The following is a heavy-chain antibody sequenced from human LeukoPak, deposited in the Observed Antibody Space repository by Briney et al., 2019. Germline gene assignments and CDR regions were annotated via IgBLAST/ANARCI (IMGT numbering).Heavy chain of an antibody. CDR2: IKQDGSEK. V-gene: IGHV3-7*01. Sequence: GGSLRLSCSASGFTFSRYWMSWARQAPGKGLEWVAKIKQDGSEKYYADSVKGRFTISRDNAKNSLFLQMDSLRVEDTAVYFCARDDPYFFDYWGQGTLVTVSS. CDR3: ARDDPYFFDY. CDR1: GFTFSRYW. J-gene: IGHJ4*02.